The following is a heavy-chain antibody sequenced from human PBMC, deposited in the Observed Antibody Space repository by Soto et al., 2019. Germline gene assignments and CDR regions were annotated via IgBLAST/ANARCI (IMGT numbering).Heavy chain of an antibody. CDR2: IAGPTPYI. V-gene: IGHV3-21*06. Sequence: EVQLVESGGGLVRPGLSLRLSCAGSGFDFNTYTLNWVRQAPGKGLEWIASIAGPTPYIYYAGSVRGRFTISRDNAKNSLSLQMISIRADDKGVYYCARTARGYAYANSFDFWGQGTLVTVSS. CDR1: GFDFNTYT. D-gene: IGHD3-16*01. CDR3: ARTARGYAYANSFDF. J-gene: IGHJ4*02.